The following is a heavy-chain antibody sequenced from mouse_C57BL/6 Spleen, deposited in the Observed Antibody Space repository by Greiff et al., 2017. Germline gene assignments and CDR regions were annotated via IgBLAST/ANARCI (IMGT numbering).Heavy chain of an antibody. CDR1: GFSFNTYA. CDR3: VRHGGGFDY. CDR2: IRSKSNNYAT. J-gene: IGHJ2*01. V-gene: IGHV10-1*01. Sequence: EVQRVESGGGLVQPKGSLKLSCAASGFSFNTYAMNWVRQAPGKGLEWVARIRSKSNNYATYYADSVKDRFTISRDDSESMLYLQMNNLKTEDTAMYYCVRHGGGFDYWGQGTTLTVSS. D-gene: IGHD1-1*02.